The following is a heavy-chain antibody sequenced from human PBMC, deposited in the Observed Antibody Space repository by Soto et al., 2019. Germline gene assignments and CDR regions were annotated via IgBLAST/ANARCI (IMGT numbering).Heavy chain of an antibody. CDR1: GGSFSGYY. J-gene: IGHJ5*02. V-gene: IGHV4-34*09. CDR3: ASSGGPEGDWFDP. Sequence: SETLSLTCAVYGGSFSGYYWSWIRQRPGEGLEWIGFCYYSGITDYNPSLKPRITISADTPRNHFFLNLYSVTAADTAMYFCASSGGPEGDWFDPWGQGIPVTVSS. CDR2: CYYSGIT. D-gene: IGHD3-16*01.